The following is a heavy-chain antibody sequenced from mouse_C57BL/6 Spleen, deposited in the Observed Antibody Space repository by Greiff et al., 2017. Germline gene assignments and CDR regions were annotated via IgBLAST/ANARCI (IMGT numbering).Heavy chain of an antibody. J-gene: IGHJ3*01. CDR1: GFTFSSYA. D-gene: IGHD2-5*01. CDR3: ARDDYSNPWFAY. V-gene: IGHV5-4*01. Sequence: EVKLLESGGGLVKPGGSLKLSCAASGFTFSSYAMSWVRQTPEKRLEWVATISDGGSYTNYPDNVKGRFTISRDNAKNNLYLQMSHLKSEDTAMYNCARDDYSNPWFAYWAQATLVTVSA. CDR2: ISDGGSYT.